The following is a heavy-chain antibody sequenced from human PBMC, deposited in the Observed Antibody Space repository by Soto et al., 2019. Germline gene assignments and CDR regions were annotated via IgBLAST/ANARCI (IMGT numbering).Heavy chain of an antibody. CDR2: INPDGSER. CDR1: GLTLSSYW. V-gene: IGHV3-7*03. D-gene: IGHD2-2*01. J-gene: IGHJ4*02. Sequence: GGSLRLSCAVSGLTLSSYWMSWVRQAQGKGLEWVANINPDGSERNSVDSVKGRFTISRDNAKNSLYLQMNSLRVEDTAVYYCARQRSSPDYWGQRALVTVSS. CDR3: ARQRSSPDY.